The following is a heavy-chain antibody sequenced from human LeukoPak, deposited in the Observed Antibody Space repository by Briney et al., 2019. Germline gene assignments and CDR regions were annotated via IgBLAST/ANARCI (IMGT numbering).Heavy chain of an antibody. CDR2: ISGSGGST. J-gene: IGHJ4*02. CDR1: GFTFSSYA. V-gene: IGHV3-23*01. CDR3: AKGVSGWYTFDY. D-gene: IGHD6-19*01. Sequence: GGSLRLSCAASGFTFSSYAMSWVRQAPGKGLEWVSAISGSGGSTYYADSVKGRFTISRDNPKNTLYLQMNSLTAEDTAVYYCAKGVSGWYTFDYCGQGTLVTVSS.